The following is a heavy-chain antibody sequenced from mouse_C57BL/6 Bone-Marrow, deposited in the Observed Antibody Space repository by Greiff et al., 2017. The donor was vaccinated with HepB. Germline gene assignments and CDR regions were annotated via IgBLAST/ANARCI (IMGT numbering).Heavy chain of an antibody. D-gene: IGHD2-3*01. V-gene: IGHV1-50*01. Sequence: VQLKQPGAELVKPGASVKLSCKASGYTFTSYWMQWVKQRPGQGLEWIGEIDPSDSYTNYNQKFKGKATLTVDTSSSTAYMQLSSLTSEDSAVYYCANLYDFTLYWYFDVWGTGTTVTVSS. CDR2: IDPSDSYT. CDR1: GYTFTSYW. CDR3: ANLYDFTLYWYFDV. J-gene: IGHJ1*03.